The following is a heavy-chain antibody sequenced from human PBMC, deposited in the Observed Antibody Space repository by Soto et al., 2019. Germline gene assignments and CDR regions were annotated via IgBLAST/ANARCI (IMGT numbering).Heavy chain of an antibody. CDR2: IHSDGSST. CDR1: GFTFSSYW. D-gene: IGHD1-26*01. V-gene: IGHV3-74*01. J-gene: IGHJ3*01. CDR3: ARGDRGAFDL. Sequence: EVQLVESGGGLVRPGGSLRLSCAASGFTFSSYWMHWVRQAPGKGLVWVSRIHSDGSSTTYADFVKGRFIISRDTARNTVDLQMNSVRVEDTAVYYCARGDRGAFDLWGQGTVVTVSS.